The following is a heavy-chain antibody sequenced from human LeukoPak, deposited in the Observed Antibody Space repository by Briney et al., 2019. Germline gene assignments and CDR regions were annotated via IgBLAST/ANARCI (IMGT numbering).Heavy chain of an antibody. Sequence: GGSLRLSCEASGFSFSTYWMHWVRQAPGKELVWVSRISGDGSSIDYADSVKGRFTISRDNAKNTLYLQMNSLRDEDTSVYYCATISRSVSYHFDYWGQGTLVIVSS. CDR1: GFSFSTYW. J-gene: IGHJ4*02. D-gene: IGHD1-26*01. CDR2: ISGDGSSI. CDR3: ATISRSVSYHFDY. V-gene: IGHV3-74*01.